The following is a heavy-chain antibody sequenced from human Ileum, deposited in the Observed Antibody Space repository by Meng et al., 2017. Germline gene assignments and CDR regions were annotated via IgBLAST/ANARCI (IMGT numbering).Heavy chain of an antibody. V-gene: IGHV7-4-1*02. Sequence: QVLLVQSGSELKNPGASVKVSCKGSGYTFTNYGMNWVRQAPGQGLEWMGWINTNTGDPTYAQAFTGRFVFSLDTSVNTAYLQISSLKAEDTASYYCAREPRRFDHWGQGTLVTVSS. CDR3: AREPRRFDH. J-gene: IGHJ4*02. CDR1: GYTFTNYG. CDR2: INTNTGDP.